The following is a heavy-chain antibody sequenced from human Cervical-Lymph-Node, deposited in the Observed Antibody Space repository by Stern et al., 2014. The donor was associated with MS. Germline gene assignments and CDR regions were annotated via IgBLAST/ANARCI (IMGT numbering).Heavy chain of an antibody. J-gene: IGHJ4*02. CDR1: GGSISSRY. V-gene: IGHV4-59*08. CDR2: ISPSGDT. CDR3: ARLSTAVDF. Sequence: VQLVESGPGLVKPSETLSLTCAVSGGSISSRYWGWIRQPPGKGLEWIGLISPSGDTKSNPYLQSRATISLDTSKTQSSLKGPSVTAADTAVYYCARLSTAVDFWGQGTLVTVSS.